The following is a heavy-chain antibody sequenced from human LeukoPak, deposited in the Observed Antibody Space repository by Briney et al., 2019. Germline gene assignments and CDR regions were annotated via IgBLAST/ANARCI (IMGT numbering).Heavy chain of an antibody. V-gene: IGHV3-48*03. J-gene: IGHJ5*02. D-gene: IGHD6-13*01. Sequence: SGGSLRLSCAASGFTFSSYEMNWVRQAPGKGLEWVSYISSSGSTIYYADSVKGRFTISRDNAKNSLYLQINSLRAEDTAVYYCARGSPLFDPWGQGTLVTVSS. CDR1: GFTFSSYE. CDR3: ARGSPLFDP. CDR2: ISSSGSTI.